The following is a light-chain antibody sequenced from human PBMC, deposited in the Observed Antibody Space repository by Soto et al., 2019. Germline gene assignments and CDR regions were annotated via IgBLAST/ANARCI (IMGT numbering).Light chain of an antibody. Sequence: EIVLTQSPGTLSLSPGERATLSCRASQSISSSYLAWYQQKPGQPPRLLLYRTFSMATGIPDRFSGSGSGTDFTLTISRLEPEDFAVYFGQQFSSSPLTVGGGTKVEI. CDR1: QSISSSY. J-gene: IGKJ4*01. CDR2: RTF. CDR3: QQFSSSPLT. V-gene: IGKV3-20*01.